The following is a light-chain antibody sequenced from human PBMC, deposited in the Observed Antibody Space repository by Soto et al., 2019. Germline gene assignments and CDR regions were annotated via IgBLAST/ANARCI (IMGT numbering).Light chain of an antibody. CDR1: QAIRDD. V-gene: IGKV1-6*01. Sequence: AIQMTKSPSSLSASVGDRVPITCRESQAIRDDLGWYQQKPGKAPKSLIYGESHLHSGVPSRLSGSGYDTDFTLTISSLQPEEFATYYCLQDDSYPITFGPGTKVDLK. J-gene: IGKJ3*01. CDR3: LQDDSYPIT. CDR2: GES.